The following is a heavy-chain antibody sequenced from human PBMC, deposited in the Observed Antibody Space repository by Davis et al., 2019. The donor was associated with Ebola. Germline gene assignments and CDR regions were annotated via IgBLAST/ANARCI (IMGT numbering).Heavy chain of an antibody. D-gene: IGHD6-19*01. CDR3: ARGHSSDWYPRNNWFAP. Sequence: GGSLRLSCAASGFTFSSYGMHWVRQAPGKGLAWVANIKSDGSEKYYAASVKGRFTISRDNAKNSIFLQMKSLRADDTAIYYCARGHSSDWYPRNNWFAPWGQGTLVTVSS. CDR2: IKSDGSEK. J-gene: IGHJ5*02. CDR1: GFTFSSYG. V-gene: IGHV3-7*03.